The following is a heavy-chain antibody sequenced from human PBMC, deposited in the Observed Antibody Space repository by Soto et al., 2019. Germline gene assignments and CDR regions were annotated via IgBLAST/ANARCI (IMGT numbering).Heavy chain of an antibody. V-gene: IGHV4-31*03. CDR1: GGSISSGGYY. Sequence: SETLSLTCTVSGGSISSGGYYWSWIRQHPGKGLEWIGYIYYSGSTYYNPSLKSRVTISVDTSKNQFSLKLSSVTAADTAVYYCATSFWSGGYYFDYWGQGTLVTVSS. D-gene: IGHD3-3*01. CDR3: ATSFWSGGYYFDY. CDR2: IYYSGST. J-gene: IGHJ4*02.